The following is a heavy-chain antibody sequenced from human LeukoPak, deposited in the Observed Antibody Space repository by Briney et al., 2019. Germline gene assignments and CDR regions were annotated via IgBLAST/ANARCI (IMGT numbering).Heavy chain of an antibody. D-gene: IGHD3-9*01. CDR3: AGEGILTGYCY. Sequence: GGSLRLSCAASGFTFSSYWMHWVRQAPGKGLVWVSRSNSDGSSTTHADSVKGRFTISRDNAKNSLYLQMNSLRAEDTAVYYCAGEGILTGYCYWGQGTLVTVSS. CDR1: GFTFSSYW. V-gene: IGHV3-74*01. J-gene: IGHJ4*02. CDR2: SNSDGSST.